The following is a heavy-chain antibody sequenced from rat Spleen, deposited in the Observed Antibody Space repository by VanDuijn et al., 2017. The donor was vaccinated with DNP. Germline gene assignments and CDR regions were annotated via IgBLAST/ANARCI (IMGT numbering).Heavy chain of an antibody. CDR2: ISYDGSST. J-gene: IGHJ2*01. CDR3: TRHEYYFDY. Sequence: EVQLVESGGGLVQPGRSLKLSCAASGFTFSNYYMAWVRQAPTKGLELVASISYDGSSTYHRDSVKGRFTISRDNAKSTLYLQMHSLQPEDTGTYYCTRHEYYFDYWGQGVMVTVSS. V-gene: IGHV5-22*01. CDR1: GFTFSNYY.